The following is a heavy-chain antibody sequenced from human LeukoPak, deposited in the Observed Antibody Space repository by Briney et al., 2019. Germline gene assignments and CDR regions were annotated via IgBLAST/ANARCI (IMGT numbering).Heavy chain of an antibody. Sequence: SETLSLTCTVSGGSMSSNNYHWGWIRQPPGKGLLWIGNIYYSGSTYYNPSLKSRVTISVDTSKNQFSLKLSSVTAADTAVYYCARDPAYYDFWSGYYTPGAFDIWGQGTMVTVSS. D-gene: IGHD3-3*01. CDR1: GGSMSSNNYH. J-gene: IGHJ3*02. CDR2: IYYSGST. V-gene: IGHV4-39*07. CDR3: ARDPAYYDFWSGYYTPGAFDI.